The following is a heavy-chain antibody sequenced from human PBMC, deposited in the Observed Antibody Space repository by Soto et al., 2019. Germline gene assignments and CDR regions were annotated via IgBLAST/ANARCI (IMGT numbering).Heavy chain of an antibody. CDR3: AGMPYTSGLRFDT. D-gene: IGHD6-19*01. J-gene: IGHJ5*02. CDR1: GDSYSISTYS. Sequence: LSLTCNMSGDSYSISTYSWSWIRQPPGKALQWIGFIYQSGVTSYNPSLASRVSISLDRSNNQCSLKLKSVTAADTAVYFCAGMPYTSGLRFDTWGPGTLVTVSS. CDR2: IYQSGVT. V-gene: IGHV4-30-2*01.